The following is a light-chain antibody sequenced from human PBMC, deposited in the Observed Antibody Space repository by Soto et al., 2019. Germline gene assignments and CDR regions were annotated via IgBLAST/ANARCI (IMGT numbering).Light chain of an antibody. CDR2: AAS. CDR1: QSISNY. V-gene: IGKV1-39*01. J-gene: IGKJ1*01. Sequence: DSQMTQSTYSLSASVGDRVTITCRSSQSISNYLNWYQQKPGKAPKLLIYAASSLQSGVPSRFSGSGSGTDFTLTISSLQPEDFATYYCQQLNSDPPWTFGQGTKVDI. CDR3: QQLNSDPPWT.